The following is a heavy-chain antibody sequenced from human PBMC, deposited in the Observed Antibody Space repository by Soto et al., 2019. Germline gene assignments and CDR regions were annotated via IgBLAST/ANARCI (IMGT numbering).Heavy chain of an antibody. CDR3: AIPAAQLIYYAMDV. Sequence: GSLRLSCAASGFTFSSYAMYWVRQAPGKGLEWVAVISYDGSNQYYADSVKGRFTISRDNSKNTLYLQMNSLRAEDTAVYYCAIPAAQLIYYAMDVWGQGTTVTVSS. CDR1: GFTFSSYA. D-gene: IGHD2-2*01. CDR2: ISYDGSNQ. J-gene: IGHJ6*02. V-gene: IGHV3-30-3*01.